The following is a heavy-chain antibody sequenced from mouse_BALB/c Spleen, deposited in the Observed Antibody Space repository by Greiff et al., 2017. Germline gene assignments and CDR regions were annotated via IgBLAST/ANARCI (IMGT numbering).Heavy chain of an antibody. J-gene: IGHJ4*01. CDR1: GYTFTSYW. V-gene: IGHV1-69*02. CDR2: IYPSDSYT. Sequence: VKLQQPGAELVRPGASVKLSCKASGYTFTSYWINWVKQRPGQGLEWIGNIYPSDSYTNYNQKFKDKATLTVDKSSSTAYMQLSSPTSEDSAVYYCTRGGIKGGAMDYWGQGTSVTVSS. CDR3: TRGGIKGGAMDY. D-gene: IGHD2-4*01.